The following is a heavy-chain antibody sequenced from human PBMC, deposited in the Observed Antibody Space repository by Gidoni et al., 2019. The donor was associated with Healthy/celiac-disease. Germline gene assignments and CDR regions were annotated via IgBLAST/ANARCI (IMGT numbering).Heavy chain of an antibody. CDR1: GFTFSSYA. J-gene: IGHJ4*02. CDR3: AKGDPSCDY. Sequence: DVQLLESGGGLVQPGGSLRLSCAASGFTFSSYAMSWVRQYPGKGLEWVSAISGSGGRTDYADSVKGRFTNSRDNSKNTLYRKMNSRRAEDTAVYYCAKGDPSCDYWGQGTLVTVSS. V-gene: IGHV3-23*01. D-gene: IGHD2-15*01. CDR2: ISGSGGRT.